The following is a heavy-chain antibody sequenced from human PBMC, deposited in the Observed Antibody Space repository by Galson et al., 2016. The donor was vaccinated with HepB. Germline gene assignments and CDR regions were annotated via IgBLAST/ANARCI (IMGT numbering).Heavy chain of an antibody. CDR3: AKDVIIMYYPVYAFDV. CDR1: GFTFRSYA. D-gene: IGHD3-10*01. J-gene: IGHJ6*02. V-gene: IGHV3-23*01. CDR2: ISGSGGTT. Sequence: SLRLSCAASGFTFRSYAMNWVRQAPGKGLEWVAGISGSGGTTYYADSVKGRFTIPRGNSKNTLYLQMNSLRAEDTAVYYCAKDVIIMYYPVYAFDVWGQGTTVTVSS.